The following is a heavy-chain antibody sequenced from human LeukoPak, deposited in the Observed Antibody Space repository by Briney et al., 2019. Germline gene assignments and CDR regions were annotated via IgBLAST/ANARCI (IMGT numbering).Heavy chain of an antibody. V-gene: IGHV1-2*02. CDR1: GYTFTGYY. CDR2: ISPNSGGT. D-gene: IGHD6-19*01. J-gene: IGHJ4*02. CDR3: ARGEAVAGRFASDY. Sequence: ASVKVSCKASGYTFTGYYMHWVRQAPGQGLEWMGWISPNSGGTNYAQKFQGRVTMTRDTSISTAYMELSRLRSDDTAVYYCARGEAVAGRFASDYWGQGTLVTVSS.